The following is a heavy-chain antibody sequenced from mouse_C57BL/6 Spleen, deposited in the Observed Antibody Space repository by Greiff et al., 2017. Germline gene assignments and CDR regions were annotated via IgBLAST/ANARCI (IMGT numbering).Heavy chain of an antibody. Sequence: VQLQQSGPELVKPGASVKISCKASGYAFSSSWMNWVKQRPGKGLEWIGRLYPGDGDTNYNGKFKGKATLTADKSSSTAYMQLSSLTSEDSAVYFCARSTVVADYYAMDYWGQGTSVTVSS. J-gene: IGHJ4*01. CDR2: LYPGDGDT. CDR3: ARSTVVADYYAMDY. CDR1: GYAFSSSW. V-gene: IGHV1-82*01. D-gene: IGHD1-1*01.